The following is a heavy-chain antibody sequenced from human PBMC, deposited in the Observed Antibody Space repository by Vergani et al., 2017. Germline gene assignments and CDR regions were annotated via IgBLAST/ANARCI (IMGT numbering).Heavy chain of an antibody. CDR3: ASERMVRGRDTGPSYYYGMDV. J-gene: IGHJ6*02. D-gene: IGHD3-10*01. V-gene: IGHV1-2*04. Sequence: QVQLVQSGAEVKKPGASVKVSCKVSGYTFTGYYMHWVRQAPGQGLEWMGWINPNSGGTNYAQKFQGWVTMTRDTSISTAYMELSRLRSDETAVYYCASERMVRGRDTGPSYYYGMDVWGQGTTVTVSS. CDR1: GYTFTGYY. CDR2: INPNSGGT.